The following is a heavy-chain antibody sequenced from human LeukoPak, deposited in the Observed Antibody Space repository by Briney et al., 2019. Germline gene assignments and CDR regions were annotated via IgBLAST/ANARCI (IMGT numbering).Heavy chain of an antibody. Sequence: ETLSLTCIVSGGSINSGSYYWGWIRQPPGKGLEWVSSISSSSSYIYYADSVKGRFTISRDNAKNTVFLQMSSLRAEDTALYYCARKSASGNYPLDYWGQGTLVTVSS. D-gene: IGHD3-10*01. J-gene: IGHJ4*02. CDR1: GGSINSGSYY. CDR3: ARKSASGNYPLDY. CDR2: ISSSSSYI. V-gene: IGHV3-21*04.